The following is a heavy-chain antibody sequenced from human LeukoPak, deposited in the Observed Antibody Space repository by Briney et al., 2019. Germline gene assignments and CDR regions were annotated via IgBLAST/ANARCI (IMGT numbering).Heavy chain of an antibody. V-gene: IGHV1-2*02. CDR2: ISPNSGGT. CDR1: GYTFTYYY. J-gene: IGHJ4*02. Sequence: ASVRVSCKASGYTFTYYYVHWVRQAPGQGLEWMGCISPNSGGTHYAQKFQGRVTMTRDTSISTAYMELSGLRSDDTAVYFCARLPYDEPDYWGQGTLVTVSS. D-gene: IGHD3-3*01. CDR3: ARLPYDEPDY.